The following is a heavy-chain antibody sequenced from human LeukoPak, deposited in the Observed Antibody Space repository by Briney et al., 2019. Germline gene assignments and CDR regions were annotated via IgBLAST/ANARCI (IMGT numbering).Heavy chain of an antibody. D-gene: IGHD2-15*01. CDR3: ARGYCSGGSCYNRY. CDR2: IYYSGST. J-gene: IGHJ4*02. CDR1: GGSISSYY. V-gene: IGHV4-59*01. Sequence: SETLSLTCTVSGGSISSYYWSWIRQPPGKGLEWIGYIYYSGSTNYNPSLKSRVTISVDTSKNQFFLKLSSVTAADTAVYYCARGYCSGGSCYNRYWGQGTLVTVSS.